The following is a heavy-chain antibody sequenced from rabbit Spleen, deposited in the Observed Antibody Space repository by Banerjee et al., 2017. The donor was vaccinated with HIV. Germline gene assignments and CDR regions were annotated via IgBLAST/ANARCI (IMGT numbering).Heavy chain of an antibody. CDR2: MDIGSTGKT. D-gene: IGHD7-1*01. Sequence: QEHLKESGGGLVQPGGSLKLSCTASGFTLSSYYMNWVRQAPGKGLEWIACMDIGSTGKTYFASWAKGRFTFSKTSSTTVTLQMTSLTAADTAAYFCAGGVAGYAGYGYPYFKLWGQGTLVTVS. CDR1: GFTLSSYYM. CDR3: AGGVAGYAGYGYPYFKL. J-gene: IGHJ4*01. V-gene: IGHV1S45*01.